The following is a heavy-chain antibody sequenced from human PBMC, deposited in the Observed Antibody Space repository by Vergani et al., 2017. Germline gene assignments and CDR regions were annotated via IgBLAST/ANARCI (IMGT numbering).Heavy chain of an antibody. CDR1: GFRFDQFG. D-gene: IGHD2/OR15-2a*01. CDR3: ARGGLYSFYYFMNV. Sequence: EVELVDSGGKLVRTGGSLRLSCVASGFRFDQFGMMWVRQSPGKGPEWVAGISFNGLTVGYSESVEGRFTISRDNSKKSLFLQMSNVRAEDTASYHCARGGLYSFYYFMNVWGNGTTVKVSS. V-gene: IGHV3-20*01. CDR2: ISFNGLTV. J-gene: IGHJ6*03.